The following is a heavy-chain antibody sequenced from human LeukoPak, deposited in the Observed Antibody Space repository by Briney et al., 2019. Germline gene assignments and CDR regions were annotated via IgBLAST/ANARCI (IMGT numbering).Heavy chain of an antibody. CDR2: ISGNNGSI. CDR3: AKSFYYDSSGSIANGVFDV. V-gene: IGHV3-9*01. J-gene: IGHJ3*01. CDR1: GFNFEDYA. Sequence: GGSLRLSCAASGFNFEDYAMHWVRQVPGKGLEWVAGISGNNGSIGYADSVKGRFTISRNNARDFLDLQMNSLRAEDTALYYCAKSFYYDSSGSIANGVFDVWGQGTMVTVSS. D-gene: IGHD3-22*01.